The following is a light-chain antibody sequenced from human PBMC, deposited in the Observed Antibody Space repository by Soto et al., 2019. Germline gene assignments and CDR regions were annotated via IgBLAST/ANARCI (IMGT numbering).Light chain of an antibody. CDR3: QIWGSGIPVV. J-gene: IGLJ2*01. CDR1: GGHSSYA. Sequence: QSVLTQSPSASASLGASVKLTCTLSGGHSSYAIAWHQQQPGKGPRYLMKLDSDGSHNKGAGIPDRFSGSSSGAERYLTISSLQSEDEADYDCQIWGSGIPVVFGGGTEPTVL. V-gene: IGLV4-69*01. CDR2: LDSDGSH.